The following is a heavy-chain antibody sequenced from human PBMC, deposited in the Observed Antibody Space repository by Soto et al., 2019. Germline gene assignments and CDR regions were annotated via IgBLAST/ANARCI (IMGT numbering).Heavy chain of an antibody. D-gene: IGHD2-15*01. CDR3: ARRDFYCRGRNCFSGDYAMDV. CDR1: GFTFSAYE. Sequence: GGSLRLSCASSGFTFSAYEMNWVRQAPGKGLEWVSYISPSGDTIDYAGSVRGRFTISRDNSHNTLYLQMDSLRTEDTAVYYCARRDFYCRGRNCFSGDYAMDVWGQGTTVTVSS. J-gene: IGHJ6*02. V-gene: IGHV3-48*03. CDR2: ISPSGDTI.